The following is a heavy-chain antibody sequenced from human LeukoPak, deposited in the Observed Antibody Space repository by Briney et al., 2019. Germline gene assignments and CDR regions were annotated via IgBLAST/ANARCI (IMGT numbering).Heavy chain of an antibody. CDR3: ARPVIRLGNTFGNGMDGLGF. CDR1: GFTFSSYG. J-gene: IGHJ3*01. Sequence: GRSLRLSCAASGFTFSSYGMHWVRQAPGKGLEWVAVISHDRRNQYYADSVKGRFTISRDNSKNTLYLQMGSLRVDDTAVYYCARPVIRLGNTFGNGMDGLGFGGQGTMV. D-gene: IGHD3-10*01. V-gene: IGHV3-30*03. CDR2: ISHDRRNQ.